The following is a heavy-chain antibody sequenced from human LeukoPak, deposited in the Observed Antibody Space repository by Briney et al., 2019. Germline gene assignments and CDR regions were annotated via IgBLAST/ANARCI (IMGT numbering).Heavy chain of an antibody. V-gene: IGHV3-48*03. CDR2: ITSSGSTI. Sequence: WGSLRLSCAASGFTFASYEMNWVRQAPGKGLEWVSYITSSGSTIYYADSVKGRFTISRDNAKNSLYLQMNSLRAEDTAVYYCARVKRFADYFDYWGQGTLVTVSS. CDR3: ARVKRFADYFDY. CDR1: GFTFASYE. D-gene: IGHD3-10*01. J-gene: IGHJ4*02.